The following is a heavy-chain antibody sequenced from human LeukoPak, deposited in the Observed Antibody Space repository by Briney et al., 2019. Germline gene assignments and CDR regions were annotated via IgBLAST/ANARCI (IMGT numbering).Heavy chain of an antibody. V-gene: IGHV3-7*01. CDR1: GFTFSSYG. CDR2: INQVGSSK. J-gene: IGHJ4*02. D-gene: IGHD5-24*01. CDR3: ANLGPPGRDHYLES. Sequence: GGSLRLSCVVSGFTFSSYGMHWVRQAPGKGLEWVANINQVGSSKYFVDSVKGRFIISRDNAKNSLYLQMNSLRDEDTAVYYCANLGPPGRDHYLESWGQGTLVTVSS.